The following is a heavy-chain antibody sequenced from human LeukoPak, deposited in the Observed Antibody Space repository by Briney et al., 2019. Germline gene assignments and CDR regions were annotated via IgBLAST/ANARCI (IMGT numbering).Heavy chain of an antibody. J-gene: IGHJ3*02. V-gene: IGHV4-59*11. CDR2: ISYIGST. D-gene: IGHD4-17*01. CDR3: ARDLVTVTKGFDI. CDR1: TDSFSSHY. Sequence: PSETLSLTCAVSTDSFSSHYWTWIRQPPGKGLERIGYISYIGSTNYNPSLKSRVTISIDTSKNQFSLKLSSVTAADTAVYYCARDLVTVTKGFDIWGQGTMVSVSS.